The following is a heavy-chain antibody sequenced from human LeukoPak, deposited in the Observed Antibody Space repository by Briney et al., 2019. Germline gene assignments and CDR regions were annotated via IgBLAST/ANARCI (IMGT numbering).Heavy chain of an antibody. J-gene: IGHJ4*02. Sequence: GGSLRLSCAASGFTFSSYWMSWVRQAPGKGLEWVANIKQDGSEKYYVDSVKGRFTISRDNAKNSLYLQMNSLRAEDTAVYYCARDGNYYDSSGYYPFDYWGQGTLVTVSS. V-gene: IGHV3-7*01. CDR1: GFTFSSYW. CDR3: ARDGNYYDSSGYYPFDY. CDR2: IKQDGSEK. D-gene: IGHD3-22*01.